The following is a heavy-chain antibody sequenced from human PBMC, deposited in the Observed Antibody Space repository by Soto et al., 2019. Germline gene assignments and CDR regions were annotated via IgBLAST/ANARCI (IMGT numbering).Heavy chain of an antibody. J-gene: IGHJ4*02. D-gene: IGHD1-1*01. CDR2: ISSSGSTI. CDR3: STLEREIPKGACYLDY. V-gene: IGHV3-11*01. CDR1: GFTFSDYY. Sequence: GGFLTLSCAPSGFTFSDYYMRWIRQAPGKGLEWVSYISSSGSTIYYADSAKGRFTISRDNAKNSLYLQMNSLRAEDTAVYYCSTLEREIPKGACYLDYWGQGTLVTVSS.